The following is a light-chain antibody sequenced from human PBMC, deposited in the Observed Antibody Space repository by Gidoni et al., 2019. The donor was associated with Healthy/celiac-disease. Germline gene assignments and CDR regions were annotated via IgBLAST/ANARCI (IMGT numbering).Light chain of an antibody. CDR1: SSDVGGYNY. CDR3: SSYTSSSTLYV. V-gene: IGLV2-14*01. Sequence: QSALTQPASVSGSPGQSITIPCTGTSSDVGGYNYVPWYQPHPGKAPKLMIYDVSNRPSGVSNRFSGSKSGNTASLTISGLQAEDEADYYCSSYTSSSTLYVFGTGTKVTVL. CDR2: DVS. J-gene: IGLJ1*01.